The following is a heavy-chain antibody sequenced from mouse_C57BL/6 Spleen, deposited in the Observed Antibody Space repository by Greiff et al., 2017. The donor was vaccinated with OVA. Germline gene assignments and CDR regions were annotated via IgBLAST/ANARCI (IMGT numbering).Heavy chain of an antibody. CDR2: IDPSDSYT. J-gene: IGHJ2*01. D-gene: IGHD1-1*01. V-gene: IGHV1-69*01. CDR3: ARCYYYGSSYFDY. CDR1: GYTFTSYW. Sequence: VQLQQPGAELVMPGASVKLSCKASGYTFTSYWMHWVKQRPGQGLEWIGEIDPSDSYTNYNQKFKGKSTLTVDKSSSPAYMQLSSLTSEDSAVYYGARCYYYGSSYFDYWGQGTTLTVSS.